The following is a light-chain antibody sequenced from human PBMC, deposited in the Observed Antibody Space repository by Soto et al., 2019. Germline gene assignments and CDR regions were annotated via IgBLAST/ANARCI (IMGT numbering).Light chain of an antibody. CDR2: EVS. CDR1: SSDVGNYDF. Sequence: QSVLIQPPSVSGSPGQSVTISCTGTSSDVGNYDFVSWYQQVPGTAPKAMIYEVSSRPSGVSNRFSGSKSGNTASLTISGLQAEDEAYYYCSSYTTSTSFILFGGGTKLTVL. V-gene: IGLV2-18*02. J-gene: IGLJ2*01. CDR3: SSYTTSTSFIL.